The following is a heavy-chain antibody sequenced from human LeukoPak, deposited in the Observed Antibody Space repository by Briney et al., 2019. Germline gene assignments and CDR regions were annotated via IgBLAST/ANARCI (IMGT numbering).Heavy chain of an antibody. D-gene: IGHD4-17*01. CDR1: GFTFSSYA. V-gene: IGHV3-30-3*01. CDR3: ARDTTVTKVIFYYYYGMDV. Sequence: GGSLRLSCAASGFTFSSYAMHWVRQAPGKGLEWVAVISYDGSNKYYADSVKGRFTISRDNSKNTLYLQTNSLRAEDTAVYYCARDTTVTKVIFYYYYGMDVWGQGTTVTVSS. CDR2: ISYDGSNK. J-gene: IGHJ6*02.